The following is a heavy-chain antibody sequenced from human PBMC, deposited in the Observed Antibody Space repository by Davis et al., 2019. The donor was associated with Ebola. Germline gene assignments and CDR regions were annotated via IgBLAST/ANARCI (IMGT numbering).Heavy chain of an antibody. D-gene: IGHD3-9*01. Sequence: AASVKVSCKASGYTFTSYAMHWVRQAPGQRLEWMGWMNPNSGNTGYAQKFQGRVTMTRNTSISTAYMELSSLRSEDTAVYYCARGTDFDWLSSLYYYYGMDVWGQGTTVTVSS. CDR3: ARGTDFDWLSSLYYYYGMDV. V-gene: IGHV1-8*02. CDR1: GYTFTSYA. CDR2: MNPNSGNT. J-gene: IGHJ6*02.